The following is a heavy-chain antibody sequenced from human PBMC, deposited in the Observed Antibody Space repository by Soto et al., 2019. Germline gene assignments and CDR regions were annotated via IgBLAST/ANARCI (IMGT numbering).Heavy chain of an antibody. CDR1: GFTFSSYG. V-gene: IGHV3-33*01. CDR3: ASCAGPTRRATSYYYYRDV. Sequence: QVQLVESGGGVVQPGRSLRLSCAASGFTFSSYGMHWVRQAPGKGLEWVAVIWYEGSNKYYADSVKGRFTISRDNSRNTLYLHRNSLRGEDMAAYYCASCAGPTRRATSYYYYRDVWGKGTTVTVSS. J-gene: IGHJ6*03. CDR2: IWYEGSNK. D-gene: IGHD2-21*01.